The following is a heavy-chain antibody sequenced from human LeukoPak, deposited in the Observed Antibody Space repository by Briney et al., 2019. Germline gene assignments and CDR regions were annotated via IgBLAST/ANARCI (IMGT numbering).Heavy chain of an antibody. CDR2: ISWNSGSI. D-gene: IGHD5-18*01. CDR3: AKGGYSYGTDAFDI. J-gene: IGHJ3*02. V-gene: IGHV3-9*01. CDR1: GFTFDDYG. Sequence: TGGSLRLSCAASGFTFDDYGMHWVRQAPGKGLEWVSGISWNSGSIGYADSVKGRFTISRDNAKNSLYLQMNSLRAEDTALYYCAKGGYSYGTDAFDIWGQGTMVTVSS.